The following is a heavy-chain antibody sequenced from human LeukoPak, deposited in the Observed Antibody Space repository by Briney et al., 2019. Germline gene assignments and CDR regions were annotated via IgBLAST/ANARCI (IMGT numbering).Heavy chain of an antibody. CDR1: GGSISSYY. J-gene: IGHJ2*01. CDR3: ARSYGDYAYWYFDL. Sequence: SETLSLTCTVSGGSISSYYWSWIRRPPGKGLEWIGYIYYSGSTNYNPSLKSRVTISVDTSKNQFSLKLSSVTAADTAVYYCARSYGDYAYWYFDLWGRGTLVTVSS. CDR2: IYYSGST. V-gene: IGHV4-59*01. D-gene: IGHD4-17*01.